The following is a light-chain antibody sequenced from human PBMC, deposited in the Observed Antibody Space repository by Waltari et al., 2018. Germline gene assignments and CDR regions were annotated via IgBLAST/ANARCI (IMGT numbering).Light chain of an antibody. CDR2: RNE. Sequence: QSVSTQPPSASETPAWSVTTPCSGCSANIGTFDPSWYQQLPGTASKHLIYRNEQRPSGVPDRFPRSTPGTSACLDISGLRSEDEADYYCATWDDALNMVFGGGSKLTVL. V-gene: IGLV1-47*01. J-gene: IGLJ2*01. CDR1: SANIGTFD. CDR3: ATWDDALNMV.